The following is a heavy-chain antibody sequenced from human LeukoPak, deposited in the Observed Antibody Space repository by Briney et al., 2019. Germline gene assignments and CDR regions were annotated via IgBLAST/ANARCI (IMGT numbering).Heavy chain of an antibody. V-gene: IGHV4-31*03. CDR3: ARVPAPYAYDTSGYAS. CDR2: VFYSGST. CDR1: GGSISDAAYY. Sequence: SETLSLTCTVSGGSISDAAYYWSWIRQHPGEGLEWIGYVFYSGSTSYNPSLKSRVTISVDTSKNQFSLKLTSVTAADTAVYYCARVPAPYAYDTSGYASWGQRTLVTVSS. J-gene: IGHJ5*02. D-gene: IGHD3-22*01.